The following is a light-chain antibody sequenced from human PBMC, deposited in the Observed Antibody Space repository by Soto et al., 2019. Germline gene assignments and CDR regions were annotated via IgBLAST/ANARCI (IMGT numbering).Light chain of an antibody. CDR2: AAT. CDR1: QSISSY. CDR3: QQSYSTPRT. J-gene: IGKJ1*01. Sequence: DIQMTQSPSSLSASVGDRVTITCRASQSISSYLNWYQQKPGKAPKLLIYAATSLQSGVPSSFSGSGSETDFTLTISSLQPDDFATYYCQQSYSTPRTFGQGTKVEIK. V-gene: IGKV1-39*01.